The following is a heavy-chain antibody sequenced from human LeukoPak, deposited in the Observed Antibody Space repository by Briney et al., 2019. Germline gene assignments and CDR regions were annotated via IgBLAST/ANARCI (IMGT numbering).Heavy chain of an antibody. CDR1: GFTFSSYW. CDR3: AKDIGTVGASPFDY. J-gene: IGHJ4*02. V-gene: IGHV3-74*01. D-gene: IGHD1-26*01. Sequence: GGSLRLSCAASGFTFSSYWMHWVRQAPGKGLVWVSRINTDGSSTSYADSVKGRFTISRDNSKNTLSLQMSSLRAEDTAVYYCAKDIGTVGASPFDYWGQGTLVSVSS. CDR2: INTDGSST.